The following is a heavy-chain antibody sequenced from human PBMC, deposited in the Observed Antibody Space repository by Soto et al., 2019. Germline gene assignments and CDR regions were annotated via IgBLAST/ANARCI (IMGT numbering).Heavy chain of an antibody. CDR1: GYTFTSYG. Sequence: ASVKVSCKASGYTFTSYGISWVRQAPGQGLEWMGWISAYNGNTNYAQKLQDRVTMTTDTSTSTAYMELRSLRSDDTAVYYCARGYPYYYGSGSYYMDVWGKGTTVTVSS. D-gene: IGHD3-10*01. CDR2: ISAYNGNT. V-gene: IGHV1-18*01. J-gene: IGHJ6*03. CDR3: ARGYPYYYGSGSYYMDV.